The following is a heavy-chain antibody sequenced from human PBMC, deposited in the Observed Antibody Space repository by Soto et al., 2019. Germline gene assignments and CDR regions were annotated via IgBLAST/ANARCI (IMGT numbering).Heavy chain of an antibody. CDR1: GFTFSSYA. V-gene: IGHV3-30-3*01. D-gene: IGHD6-13*01. Sequence: GGSLRLSCAASGFTFSSYAIHWVRQAPGKGLEWVAVISYDGSNKYYADSVKGRFTISRDNSKNTLYLQMNSLRAEDTAVYYCARDLYSSSWRSYGMDVWGQGTTVTVSS. CDR2: ISYDGSNK. J-gene: IGHJ6*02. CDR3: ARDLYSSSWRSYGMDV.